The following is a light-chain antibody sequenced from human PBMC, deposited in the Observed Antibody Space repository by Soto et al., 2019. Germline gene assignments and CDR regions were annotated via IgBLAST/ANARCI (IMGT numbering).Light chain of an antibody. CDR1: SGHSNYA. Sequence: QLVLTQSPSASASLGASVKRTCTLSSGHSNYAIAWHQQQPEKGPRYLMKLNSDGSHSVGGGIPDRFSGSSSGAERYLTISGLQSEDEAEYYCQTWDTGIVVFGGGTKLTVL. V-gene: IGLV4-69*02. J-gene: IGLJ2*01. CDR2: LNSDGSH. CDR3: QTWDTGIVV.